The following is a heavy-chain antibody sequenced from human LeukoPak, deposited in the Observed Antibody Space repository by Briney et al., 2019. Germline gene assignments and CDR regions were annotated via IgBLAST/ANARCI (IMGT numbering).Heavy chain of an antibody. CDR3: TSRSSGSIN. V-gene: IGHV3-48*04. D-gene: IGHD3-22*01. J-gene: IGHJ4*02. CDR2: ISSSSSTI. CDR1: GFTFSSYS. Sequence: PGGSLRLSCAASGFTFSSYSINWVRQAPGKGLEWVSYISSSSSTIYYADSVKGRFTISRDNAKNSLYLQMNSLRVEDTAVYYCTSRSSGSINWGQGTLVTVSS.